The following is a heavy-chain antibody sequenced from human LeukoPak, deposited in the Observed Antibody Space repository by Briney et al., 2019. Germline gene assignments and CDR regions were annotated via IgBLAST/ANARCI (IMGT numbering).Heavy chain of an antibody. CDR1: GGSISSYY. V-gene: IGHV4-59*12. Sequence: SETLSLTCTVSGGSISSYYWSWIRQPPGKGLEWIGSIYYSGSTYYNPSLKSRVTISVDTSKNQFSLKLSSVTAADTAVYYCARDYYGSGTFDPWGQGTLVTVSS. CDR2: IYYSGST. J-gene: IGHJ5*02. D-gene: IGHD3-10*01. CDR3: ARDYYGSGTFDP.